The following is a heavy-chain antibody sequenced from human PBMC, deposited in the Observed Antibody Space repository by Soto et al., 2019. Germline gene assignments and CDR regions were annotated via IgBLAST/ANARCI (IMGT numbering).Heavy chain of an antibody. CDR1: GGSISSGGYY. J-gene: IGHJ4*02. CDR3: ARDRFPGIAAAGNIGGFDY. CDR2: IYYSGST. V-gene: IGHV4-31*03. Sequence: SETLSLTCTVSGGSISSGGYYWSWIRQHPGKGLEWIGYIYYSGSTYYNPSLKCRVTISVDTSKNQFSLKLSSVTAADTAVYYCARDRFPGIAAAGNIGGFDYWGQGTLVTVSS. D-gene: IGHD6-13*01.